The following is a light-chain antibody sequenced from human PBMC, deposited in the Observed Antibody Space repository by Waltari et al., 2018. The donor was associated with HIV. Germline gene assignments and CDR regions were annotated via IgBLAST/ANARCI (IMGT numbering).Light chain of an antibody. Sequence: QSALSQPASVSGSPGQSIPISCAGPARDSGRETFVPCYHHHPGRVPRLILYEVSTPPPGVSDRFSGSTFDMSASLTISGLQAEDEADYFCSSYSTSTSSYVFGGGTTVTVL. J-gene: IGLJ1*01. V-gene: IGLV2-23*02. CDR2: EVS. CDR3: SSYSTSTSSYV. CDR1: ARDSGRETF.